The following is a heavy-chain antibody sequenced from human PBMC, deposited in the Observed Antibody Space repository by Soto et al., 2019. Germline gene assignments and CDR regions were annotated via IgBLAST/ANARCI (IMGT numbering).Heavy chain of an antibody. Sequence: GGSLRLSCAASGFTFSNYAMGWVRQAPGEGLEWVSHISGSGGSTYKADSVKGRFTISRDNSKNTLYLQMNSLRAEDTAVYYCAKDGAVPGEMDAFDVWGQGTLVTVSS. D-gene: IGHD6-19*01. V-gene: IGHV3-23*01. J-gene: IGHJ3*01. CDR3: AKDGAVPGEMDAFDV. CDR1: GFTFSNYA. CDR2: ISGSGGST.